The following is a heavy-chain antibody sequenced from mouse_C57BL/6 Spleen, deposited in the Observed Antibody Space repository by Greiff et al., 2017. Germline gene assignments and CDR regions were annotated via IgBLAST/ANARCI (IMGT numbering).Heavy chain of an antibody. J-gene: IGHJ2*01. V-gene: IGHV14-2*01. Sequence: EVQLKESGAELVKPGASVKLSCTASGFNIKDYYMHWVKQRTEQGLEWIGRIDPEDGETKYAPKFQGTATITTDTSSNTAYLQLSSLTSEDTAVYYCARRTGDYEDFDYWGQGTTLTVSS. CDR1: GFNIKDYY. CDR3: ARRTGDYEDFDY. CDR2: IDPEDGET. D-gene: IGHD2-4*01.